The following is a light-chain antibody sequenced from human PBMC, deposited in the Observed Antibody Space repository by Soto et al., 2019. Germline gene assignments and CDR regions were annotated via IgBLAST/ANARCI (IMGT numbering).Light chain of an antibody. V-gene: IGLV2-14*01. CDR2: EVS. CDR3: SSYRTGGPFV. CDR1: SSDVGGYNY. Sequence: QSALTQPASVSGSPGQSIAISCTGTSSDVGGYNYVSWYQQLPGKDPKLLISEVSNRPSGVSHRFSGSKSGNTASLTSSGLQAEDEADYYCSSYRTGGPFVFGTGTQVTVL. J-gene: IGLJ1*01.